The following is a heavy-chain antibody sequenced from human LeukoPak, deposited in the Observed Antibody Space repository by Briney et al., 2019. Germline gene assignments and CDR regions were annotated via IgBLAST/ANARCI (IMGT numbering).Heavy chain of an antibody. Sequence: SETLSLTCTVSGGSISSYYWSWIRQPPGKGLEWIGYIYYSGSTNYNPSLKSRVTISVDTSKNQFSLNLSSVTAADTAVYYCARVSSYYDSSGYCYTFDYWGQGTPVTVSS. CDR2: IYYSGST. J-gene: IGHJ4*02. CDR3: ARVSSYYDSSGYCYTFDY. D-gene: IGHD3-22*01. V-gene: IGHV4-59*01. CDR1: GGSISSYY.